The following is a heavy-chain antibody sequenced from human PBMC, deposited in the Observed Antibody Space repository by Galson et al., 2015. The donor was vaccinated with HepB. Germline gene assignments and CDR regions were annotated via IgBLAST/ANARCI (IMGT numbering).Heavy chain of an antibody. CDR1: GFSFRSYG. D-gene: IGHD3-10*01. Sequence: SLRLSCAASGFSFRSYGMHWVRQAPGKGLEWVALILYDGSQKYYGDSVKGRFTISRDDSKNTLHLQMNSLRTEDTAVYFCVKIMRRGPLVRGIIPDFWGQGTLVTVSS. CDR2: ILYDGSQK. CDR3: VKIMRRGPLVRGIIPDF. J-gene: IGHJ4*02. V-gene: IGHV3-30*18.